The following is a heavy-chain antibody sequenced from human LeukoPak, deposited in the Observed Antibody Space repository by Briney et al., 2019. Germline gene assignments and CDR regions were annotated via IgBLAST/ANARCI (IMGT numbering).Heavy chain of an antibody. Sequence: SGTLSLTCAVSGGSISSSNWWGWVRQPPGKGLEWIGEIYHSGSTNYNPSLKSRVTISVDKSKNQFSLKLSSVTAADTAVYYCARVAKGDCSSTSCLTEYFQHWGQGTLVTVSS. CDR2: IYHSGST. D-gene: IGHD2-2*01. V-gene: IGHV4-4*02. J-gene: IGHJ1*01. CDR3: ARVAKGDCSSTSCLTEYFQH. CDR1: GGSISSSNW.